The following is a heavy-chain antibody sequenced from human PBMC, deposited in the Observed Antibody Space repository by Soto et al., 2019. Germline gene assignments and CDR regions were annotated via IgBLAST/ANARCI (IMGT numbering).Heavy chain of an antibody. CDR3: VRHPRITVPRHHDYYHAT. D-gene: IGHD1-26*01. Sequence: TSETLCLTCNVSGASISSRNYYWGWIRQSPGKGLEWFGSIFYSGSTYYNPSLKSQITISILTSQNQFSLRLTSVTAADTAVYCCVRHPRITVPRHHDYYHATWARGNLVTVSS. J-gene: IGHJ4*02. V-gene: IGHV4-39*01. CDR2: IFYSGST. CDR1: GASISSRNYY.